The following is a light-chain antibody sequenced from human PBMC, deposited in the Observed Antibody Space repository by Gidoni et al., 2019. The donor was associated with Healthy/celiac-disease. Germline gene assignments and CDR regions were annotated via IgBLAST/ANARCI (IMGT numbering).Light chain of an antibody. J-gene: IGKJ2*01. CDR2: GAS. V-gene: IGKV3-20*01. Sequence: EIVLTQAPGTLSLSPGERATISCRASQSVSSSYLACYLQKPGQAPRLLIYGASCRATGIPDRFSGSGSGTDFTLAISSLEPDDFAVYFCQQYGRSPYTFGQGTKLEIK. CDR3: QQYGRSPYT. CDR1: QSVSSSY.